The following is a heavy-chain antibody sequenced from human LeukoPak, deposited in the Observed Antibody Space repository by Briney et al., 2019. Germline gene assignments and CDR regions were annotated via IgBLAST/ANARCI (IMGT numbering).Heavy chain of an antibody. D-gene: IGHD3-10*01. V-gene: IGHV3-23*01. J-gene: IGHJ4*02. CDR1: GFTFSSYA. CDR3: ARDLWFQEATEDY. Sequence: GGSLRLSCAASGFTFSSYAMSWVRQAPGKGLEWVSAISGSGGSTYYADSVKGRFTISRDNSKNSVYLQMNSLRAEDTAVYYCARDLWFQEATEDYWGQGTLVTVSS. CDR2: ISGSGGST.